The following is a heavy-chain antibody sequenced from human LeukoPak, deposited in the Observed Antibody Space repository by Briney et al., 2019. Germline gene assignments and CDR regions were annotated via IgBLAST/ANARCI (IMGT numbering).Heavy chain of an antibody. CDR2: ISTFNGDT. J-gene: IGHJ4*02. V-gene: IGHV1-18*01. Sequence: GALVKVSCKASGYTFTSYGITWARQAPGQGLEWMGWISTFNGDTNYAQKFQGRVTMTTDTSTSTAYMELRSLRSDDTAVYYCARDGTYGYNYFDYWGQGTLVTVSS. CDR1: GYTFTSYG. CDR3: ARDGTYGYNYFDY. D-gene: IGHD5-18*01.